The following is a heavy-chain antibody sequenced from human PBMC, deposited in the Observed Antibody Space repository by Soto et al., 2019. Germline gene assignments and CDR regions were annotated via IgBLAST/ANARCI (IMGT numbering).Heavy chain of an antibody. CDR3: ARSYYYGSGSYFPLSGRVN. CDR2: INHSGST. D-gene: IGHD3-10*01. V-gene: IGHV4-34*01. Sequence: QVQLQQWGAGLLKPSETLSLTCAVSGGSFTGYYWSWIRQPPGKGLEWIGEINHSGSTNYNPSLKRPVTISVDTSKNQFSLKLSSVTAADTAVYYCARSYYYGSGSYFPLSGRVNWGQGTLVTVSA. J-gene: IGHJ4*02. CDR1: GGSFTGYY.